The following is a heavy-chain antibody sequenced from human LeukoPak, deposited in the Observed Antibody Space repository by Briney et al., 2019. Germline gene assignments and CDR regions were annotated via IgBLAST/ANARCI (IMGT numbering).Heavy chain of an antibody. V-gene: IGHV3-23*01. CDR3: AKGLGYCSSTSCYLARQTNWFDP. Sequence: GGSLGLSCAASAFTFSSYAMSLVRQAPGKGLEWVSAISGSGGSTYYADSVKGRFTISRDNSKNTLYLQMNSLRAEDTAVYYCAKGLGYCSSTSCYLARQTNWFDPWGQGTLVTVSS. D-gene: IGHD2-2*01. CDR2: ISGSGGST. CDR1: AFTFSSYA. J-gene: IGHJ5*02.